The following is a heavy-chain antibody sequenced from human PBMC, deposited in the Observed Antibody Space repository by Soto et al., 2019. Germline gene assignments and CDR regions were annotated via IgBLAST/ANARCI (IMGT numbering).Heavy chain of an antibody. D-gene: IGHD3-10*01. CDR3: AREAPVRGPLDY. J-gene: IGHJ4*02. V-gene: IGHV1-69*11. CDR2: IIPILGTA. CDR1: GGTFSSYA. Sequence: QVQLVQSGAEVKKPGSSVKVSCKASGGTFSSYAISWVRQAPGQGLEWMGGIIPILGTANYAQKFQGRVTIPADESTRPAYMELSSLRSEDTAVYYCAREAPVRGPLDYWGQGTLVTVSS.